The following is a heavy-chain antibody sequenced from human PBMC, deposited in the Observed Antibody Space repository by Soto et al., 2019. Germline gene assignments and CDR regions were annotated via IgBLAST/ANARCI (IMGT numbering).Heavy chain of an antibody. CDR3: ARQREACSSTSCYYPFDI. V-gene: IGHV5-51*01. J-gene: IGHJ3*02. CDR2: VYPDNSDT. D-gene: IGHD2-2*01. CDR1: GYSFTKYW. Sequence: GESLKISCKGSGYSFTKYWIGWVRQMRGEGLEWMGIVYPDNSDTRYSPSFQGQVTISADKSISTAHLQWSSLKASDTAMYYCARQREACSSTSCYYPFDIWGQGTMVTVSS.